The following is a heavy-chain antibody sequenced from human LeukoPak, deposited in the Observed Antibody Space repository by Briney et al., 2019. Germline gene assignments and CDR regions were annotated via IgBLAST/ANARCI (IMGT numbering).Heavy chain of an antibody. CDR2: INHSGST. Sequence: SETLSLTCAVYGGSFSGYYWSWIRQPPGKGLEWIGEINHSGSTNYNPSLKSRVTISVDTSKNQFSLKLSSVTAADTAVYYCARLGGGSDIVVVPAGGEFDYWGQGTLVTVSS. D-gene: IGHD2-2*01. J-gene: IGHJ4*02. V-gene: IGHV4-34*01. CDR1: GGSFSGYY. CDR3: ARLGGGSDIVVVPAGGEFDY.